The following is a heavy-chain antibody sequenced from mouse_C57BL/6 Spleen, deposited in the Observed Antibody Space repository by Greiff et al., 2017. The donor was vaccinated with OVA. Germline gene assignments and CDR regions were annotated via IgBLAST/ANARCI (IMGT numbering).Heavy chain of an antibody. J-gene: IGHJ3*01. Sequence: QVQLQQPGAELVRPGSSVKLSCKASGYTFTSYWMHWVKQRPIQGLEWIGNIDPSDSETHYNQKFKDKATLTVDKSSSTAYMQLSSLTSEDSAVYYCAREGGFSYWVGYWGQGTLVTVSA. CDR3: AREGGFSYWVGY. V-gene: IGHV1-52*01. D-gene: IGHD2-12*01. CDR1: GYTFTSYW. CDR2: IDPSDSET.